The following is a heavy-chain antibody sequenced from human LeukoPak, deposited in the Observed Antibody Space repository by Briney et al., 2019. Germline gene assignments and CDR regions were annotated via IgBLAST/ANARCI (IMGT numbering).Heavy chain of an antibody. CDR2: INWNGGST. Sequence: GGSLRLSCAASGFSFDDYGMSWVRQAPGKGLEWVCGINWNGGSTSYADSVKGRLTISRDNAKNSLYLQMNSLRAEDTALYYCARVRGTSGYYGAFDIWGQGTVVTVCS. CDR1: GFSFDDYG. CDR3: ARVRGTSGYYGAFDI. J-gene: IGHJ3*02. D-gene: IGHD3-22*01. V-gene: IGHV3-20*04.